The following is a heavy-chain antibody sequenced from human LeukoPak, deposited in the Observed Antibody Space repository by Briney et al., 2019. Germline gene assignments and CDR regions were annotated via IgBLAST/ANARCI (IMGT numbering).Heavy chain of an antibody. V-gene: IGHV3-33*01. CDR3: ARDQGGLSPWGLDV. CDR1: GFTFSSNG. D-gene: IGHD2-2*01. Sequence: PGRSLRLSCAASGFTFSSNGMHWVRQAPGKGLEWVAVIWYDGSNKYYADSVKGRFTISRDNSKNTLYLQMNSLRAEDTAVYYCARDQGGLSPWGLDVWGQGTTVTVSS. J-gene: IGHJ6*02. CDR2: IWYDGSNK.